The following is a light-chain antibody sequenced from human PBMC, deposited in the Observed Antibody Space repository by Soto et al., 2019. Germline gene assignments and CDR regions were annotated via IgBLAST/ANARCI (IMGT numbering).Light chain of an antibody. V-gene: IGLV4-69*01. J-gene: IGLJ2*01. Sequence: QPVLTQSPSASASLGASVRLTCTLSSGHSNSAIAWHQQHPEKGPRFLMKVNSDGSHSKGDRIRDRFSGSRSGTERYLTISSLQSEDEADYYCQTWATGIQVFGGGTKVTVL. CDR2: VNSDGSH. CDR3: QTWATGIQV. CDR1: SGHSNSA.